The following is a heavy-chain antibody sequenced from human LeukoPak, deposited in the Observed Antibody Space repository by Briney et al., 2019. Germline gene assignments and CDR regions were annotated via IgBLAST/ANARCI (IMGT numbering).Heavy chain of an antibody. CDR3: AREPSGGYCSSSSCSRYFQH. Sequence: PGGSLRLSCAASGFIFSGYSMNWVRKAAGKGLEWVSSISASDTYINYADSLKGRFTISRDNAKNSLYMQMNSLRAEDTAVYYCAREPSGGYCSSSSCSRYFQHWGQGTLVTVSS. CDR2: ISASDTYI. D-gene: IGHD2-2*01. CDR1: GFIFSGYS. J-gene: IGHJ1*01. V-gene: IGHV3-21*01.